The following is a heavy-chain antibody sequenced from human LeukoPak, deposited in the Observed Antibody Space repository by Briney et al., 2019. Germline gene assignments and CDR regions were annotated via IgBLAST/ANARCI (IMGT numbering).Heavy chain of an antibody. CDR2: IYTGGSDT. J-gene: IGHJ4*02. CDR3: ARHPNPEPNCGGDCYLFDY. CDR1: GSRFTSYW. D-gene: IGHD2-21*02. V-gene: IGHV5-51*01. Sequence: GESLQISCKGSGSRFTSYWIGWVRRLPGKGLEGMGIIYTGGSDTRYSPSFQGQVTISADKSISTAYLQWSSLKASDTAMYYCARHPNPEPNCGGDCYLFDYWGQGTLVTVSS.